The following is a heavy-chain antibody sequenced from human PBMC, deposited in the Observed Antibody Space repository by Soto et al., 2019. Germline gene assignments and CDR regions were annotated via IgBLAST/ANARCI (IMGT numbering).Heavy chain of an antibody. V-gene: IGHV5-51*01. D-gene: IGHD3-9*01. J-gene: IGHJ4*01. Sequence: PGESLKISCKGSGYSFTSYWIGWVRQMPGKGLEWMGIIYPGDSDTRYSPSFQDQVTISADKSISTAYLQWSSLKASDTAMYYCARHGDRDTLTGQPDYSGHGTLLTVSS. CDR1: GYSFTSYW. CDR2: IYPGDSDT. CDR3: ARHGDRDTLTGQPDY.